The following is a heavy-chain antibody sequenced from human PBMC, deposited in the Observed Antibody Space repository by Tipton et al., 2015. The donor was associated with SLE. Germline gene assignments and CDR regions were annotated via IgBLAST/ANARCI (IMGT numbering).Heavy chain of an antibody. D-gene: IGHD3/OR15-3a*01. CDR3: ARAPGLDRDYYYYYYMDV. Sequence: TLSLTCAVYGGSFSGYYWSWIRQPPGKGLEWIGEINHSGGTNYNPSLKSRVTISVDTSKNQFSLKLSSVTAADTAVYYCARAPGLDRDYYYYYYMDVWGKGTTVTASS. J-gene: IGHJ6*03. CDR2: INHSGGT. V-gene: IGHV4-34*01. CDR1: GGSFSGYY.